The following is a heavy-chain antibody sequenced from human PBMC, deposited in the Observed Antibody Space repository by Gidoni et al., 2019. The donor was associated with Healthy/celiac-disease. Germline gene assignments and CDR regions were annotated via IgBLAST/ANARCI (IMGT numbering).Heavy chain of an antibody. Sequence: QGQLVEPAGGVAQTGRSLRRSCADQGSPFSSYGMHWVRQAPGKGLEWVAVIAYDGSNKYYADSVKGRFTSSRDNSKNTLYLQMNSLRAEDTAVYYCAKDLRYSGSPGIFDYWGQGTLVTVSS. CDR1: GSPFSSYG. J-gene: IGHJ4*02. CDR3: AKDLRYSGSPGIFDY. V-gene: IGHV3-30*18. D-gene: IGHD1-26*01. CDR2: IAYDGSNK.